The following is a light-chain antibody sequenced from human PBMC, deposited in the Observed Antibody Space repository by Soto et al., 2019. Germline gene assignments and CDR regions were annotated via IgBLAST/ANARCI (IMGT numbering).Light chain of an antibody. J-gene: IGKJ4*01. CDR2: AAS. CDR1: QSISSY. Sequence: DIQMTQSPSSLSASVGDRVTITCRASQSISSYLNWYQQKPGKAPKLLIYAASSLQSGVLSRFSGSGSGTDFTLTISSLQPEDFATYYCQQSHSIPLTFGGGTKVDIK. CDR3: QQSHSIPLT. V-gene: IGKV1-39*01.